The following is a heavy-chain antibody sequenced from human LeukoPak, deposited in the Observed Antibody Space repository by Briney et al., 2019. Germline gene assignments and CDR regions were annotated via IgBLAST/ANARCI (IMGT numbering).Heavy chain of an antibody. V-gene: IGHV4-61*02. CDR2: LHTSGST. CDR1: GGSITSGSFY. D-gene: IGHD5-18*01. CDR3: TRTGYSSGYVDY. J-gene: IGHJ4*02. Sequence: SQTLSLTCIVSGGSITSGSFYWSWIRQPAGKGLEWIGRLHTSGSTNYNPSLKSRVAISVDTFENQFSLKLNSVTAADTAVYYCTRTGYSSGYVDYWGQGTLVTVSS.